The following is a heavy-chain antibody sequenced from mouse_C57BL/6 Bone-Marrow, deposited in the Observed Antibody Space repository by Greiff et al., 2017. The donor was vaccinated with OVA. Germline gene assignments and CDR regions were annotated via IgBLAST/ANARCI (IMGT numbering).Heavy chain of an antibody. CDR3: ARDLPADY. CDR1: GYTFTSYC. V-gene: IGHV1-69*01. J-gene: IGHJ2*01. CDR2: IDPSDSYT. Sequence: QVQLQQPGAELVMPGASVKLSCKASGYTFTSYCMHWVKQRPGQGLEWIGEIDPSDSYTNYNQKFKGKSTLTVDKSSSTAYMQLSSLTSEDSAVYYCARDLPADYWGQGTTLTVSA.